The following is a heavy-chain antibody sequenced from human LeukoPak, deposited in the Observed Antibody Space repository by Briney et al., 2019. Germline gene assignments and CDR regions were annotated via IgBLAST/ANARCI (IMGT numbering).Heavy chain of an antibody. V-gene: IGHV4-4*07. D-gene: IGHD3-10*01. CDR3: ARETSGTYYNPLGYMDV. CDR2: IFTSGIT. CDR1: GGSTSIYY. J-gene: IGHJ6*03. Sequence: SETLSLTCTVSGGSTSIYYWNWIRQPAGKGLEWIGRIFTSGITNYNPSLKSRVTMSVDTSKNQFSLNLSSVIAADTAIYYCARETSGTYYNPLGYMDVWGKGTTVTVSS.